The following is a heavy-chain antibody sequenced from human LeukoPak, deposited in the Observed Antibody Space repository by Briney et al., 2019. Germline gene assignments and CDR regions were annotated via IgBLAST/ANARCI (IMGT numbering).Heavy chain of an antibody. D-gene: IGHD3-22*01. CDR1: GGSISSSSYY. V-gene: IGHV4-39*07. Sequence: PSETLSLTCTVSGGSISSSSYYWGWIRQPPGKGLEWIGSIYYSGSTYYNPSLKSRVTMSVDTSKKQFSLKLSSVTAADTAVYYCARVGYDSSGYYYLYYYYYYMDVWGKGTTVTVSS. CDR2: IYYSGST. J-gene: IGHJ6*03. CDR3: ARVGYDSSGYYYLYYYYYYMDV.